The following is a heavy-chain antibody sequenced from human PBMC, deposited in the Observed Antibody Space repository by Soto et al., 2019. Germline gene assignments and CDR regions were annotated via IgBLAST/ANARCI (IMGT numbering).Heavy chain of an antibody. CDR3: AKEDQVGLFGVVISYGLDV. D-gene: IGHD3-3*01. CDR1: GFAFLSYV. J-gene: IGHJ6*02. CDR2: ISGSCGST. Sequence: GCSLKLSCAAAGFAFLSYVMGRVGEAARRGVDWVSEISGSCGSTYYADSVKGRFTISRDNSKNTLFLQMNSLRAEDTAVYYCAKEDQVGLFGVVISYGLDVWGQGT. V-gene: IGHV3-23*01.